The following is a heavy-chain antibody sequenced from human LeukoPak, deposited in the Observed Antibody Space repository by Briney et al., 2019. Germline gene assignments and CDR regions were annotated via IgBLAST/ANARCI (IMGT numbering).Heavy chain of an antibody. V-gene: IGHV4-59*01. CDR1: GGSISSYY. CDR2: IYYSGST. J-gene: IGHJ6*03. CDR3: ARAPQRNYYYYYMDV. Sequence: SETLSLTCTVSGGSISSYYWSWIRQPPGKGLEWIGYIYYSGSTNYNPSLKRRVTISVDTSKNQFSLKLSSVTAADTAVYYCARAPQRNYYYYYMDVWGKGTTVTVSS.